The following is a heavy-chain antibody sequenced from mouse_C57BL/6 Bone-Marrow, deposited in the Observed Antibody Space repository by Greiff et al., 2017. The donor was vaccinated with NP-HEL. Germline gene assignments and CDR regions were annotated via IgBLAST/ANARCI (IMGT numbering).Heavy chain of an antibody. Sequence: VQLQQSGAELARPGASVKLSCKASGYTFTSYGISWVKQRTGQGLEWIGEIYPRSGNTYYNEKFKGKATLTADKSSSTAYMELRSLTSEDSAVYFCAPDGYYPYYFDYWGQGTTLTVSS. CDR2: IYPRSGNT. CDR1: GYTFTSYG. D-gene: IGHD2-3*01. CDR3: APDGYYPYYFDY. J-gene: IGHJ2*01. V-gene: IGHV1-81*01.